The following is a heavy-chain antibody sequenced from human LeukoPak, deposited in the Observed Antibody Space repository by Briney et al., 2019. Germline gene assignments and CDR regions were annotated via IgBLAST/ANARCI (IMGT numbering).Heavy chain of an antibody. CDR3: AETNTQDWFDP. J-gene: IGHJ5*02. CDR2: IYHSGDT. CDR1: GGAISSTSYY. Sequence: SETLSLTCRVSGGAISSTSYYWGWIRQPPGKGLEWIASIYHSGDTFYNPSLESRVAISVDTSNKDIFLDLYSVTAADTAMYYCAETNTQDWFDPWGRGTLVAVSS. V-gene: IGHV4-39*07. D-gene: IGHD2-8*01.